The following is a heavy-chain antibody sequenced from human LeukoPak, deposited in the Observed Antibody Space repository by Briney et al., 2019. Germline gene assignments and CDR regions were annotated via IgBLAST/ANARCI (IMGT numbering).Heavy chain of an antibody. V-gene: IGHV1-69*13. Sequence: GASVKVSCKASGGTFSSYAISWVRQAPGQGLEWMGGIIPIFGTANYAQKFQGRVTITADESTSTAYMELSSLRSEDTAVYYCVLEADPGFDYWGQGTLVTVSS. CDR1: GGTFSSYA. J-gene: IGHJ4*02. CDR2: IIPIFGTA. CDR3: VLEADPGFDY.